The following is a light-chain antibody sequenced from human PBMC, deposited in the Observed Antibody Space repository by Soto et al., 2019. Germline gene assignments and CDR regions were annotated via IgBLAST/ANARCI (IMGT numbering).Light chain of an antibody. V-gene: IGKV3-20*01. CDR2: DAS. CDR1: QSVSSSY. CDR3: QQYGSSPLVT. Sequence: EIVLTQSPGTLSLSPGERATLSCRASQSVSSSYLAWYQQKPGQAPRLLIYDASSRATGIPDRFSGSGSGTDFTLTISRLEPEDFAVYYCQQYGSSPLVTFGQGTRLEI. J-gene: IGKJ5*01.